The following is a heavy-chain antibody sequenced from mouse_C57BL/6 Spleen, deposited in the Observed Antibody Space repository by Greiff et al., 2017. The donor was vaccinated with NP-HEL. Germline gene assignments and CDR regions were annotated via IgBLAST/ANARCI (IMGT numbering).Heavy chain of an antibody. V-gene: IGHV2-3*01. CDR1: GFSLTSYG. D-gene: IGHD2-14*01. CDR2: LWGDGST. J-gene: IGHJ4*01. CDR3: ASEKYDRDRYAMDY. Sequence: VQLVESGPGLVAPSQSLSITCTVSGFSLTSYGVSWVRQPPGTGLEWLGVLWGDGSTNYHSALISRLSISKDNSKSQVFLKLNSLQTDDTATYYCASEKYDRDRYAMDYWGQGTSVTVSS.